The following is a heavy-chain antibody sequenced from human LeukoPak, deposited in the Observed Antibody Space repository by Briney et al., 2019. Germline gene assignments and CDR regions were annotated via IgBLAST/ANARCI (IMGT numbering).Heavy chain of an antibody. V-gene: IGHV3-30*18. D-gene: IGHD3-10*01. J-gene: IGHJ4*02. CDR1: GFTFSSYG. CDR3: AKAKLPSTYGSGSYMYN. Sequence: GGSLRLSCAASGFTFSSYGMHWVRQAPGKGLEWVAVISYDGSNKYYADSVKGRFTISRDNSKNTLYLQMNSLRAEDTALYYCAKAKLPSTYGSGSYMYNWGQGTLVTVSS. CDR2: ISYDGSNK.